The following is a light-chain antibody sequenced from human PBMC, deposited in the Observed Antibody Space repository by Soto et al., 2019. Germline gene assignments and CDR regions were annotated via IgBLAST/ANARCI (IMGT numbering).Light chain of an antibody. V-gene: IGKV3-11*01. CDR1: QTVSNK. CDR3: HQRKSWPRT. CDR2: DTS. Sequence: EIVLTQSPATPSLSPGEGATLPFRASQTVSNKLAWYQHKPGQAPRLLIYDTSNRATGIPARFSGSGSGTDFTLTISSLEPEDFAVYYCHQRKSWPRTFGQGTKVDIK. J-gene: IGKJ1*01.